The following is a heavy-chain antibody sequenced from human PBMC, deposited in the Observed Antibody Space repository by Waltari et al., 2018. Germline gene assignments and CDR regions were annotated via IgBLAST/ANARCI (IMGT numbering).Heavy chain of an antibody. Sequence: QVQLVESGGGVVQPGRSLRLSCAASGFNFRSYAMHWVRQAPGKGLEWVAVISYDGSNKYYADSVKGRFTISRDNSKNTLYLQMNSLRAEDTAVYYCARVRFLEWFDYWGQGTLVTVSS. J-gene: IGHJ4*02. D-gene: IGHD3-3*01. CDR1: GFNFRSYA. V-gene: IGHV3-30-3*01. CDR2: ISYDGSNK. CDR3: ARVRFLEWFDY.